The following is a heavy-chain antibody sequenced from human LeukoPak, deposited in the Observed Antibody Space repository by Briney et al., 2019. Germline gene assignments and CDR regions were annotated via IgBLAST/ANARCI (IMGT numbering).Heavy chain of an antibody. CDR2: ISSSSTYI. CDR1: GFTFSRYN. Sequence: GGSLRLSCAASGFTFSRYNMNWVRQAPGKGLEWVSSISSSSTYICYADSVQGRCTISRDNAKNSLSLQMNSLRAEDTAVYFCAREMYGDYGFDYWGQGTLVTVSS. V-gene: IGHV3-21*01. CDR3: AREMYGDYGFDY. J-gene: IGHJ4*02. D-gene: IGHD4-17*01.